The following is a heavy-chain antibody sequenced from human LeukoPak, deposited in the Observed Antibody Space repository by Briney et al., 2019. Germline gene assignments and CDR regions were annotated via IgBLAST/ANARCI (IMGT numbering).Heavy chain of an antibody. CDR2: ISGSGGST. CDR1: GFTFSSYA. J-gene: IGHJ4*02. Sequence: GGSLRLSCAVSGFTFSSYAMNWVRQAPGKGLEWVSAISGSGGSTYYADSVKGRFTISRDKSKNTLYLQMNSLRAEDTAVYYCAKDAEMATFDYWGQGTLVTVSS. D-gene: IGHD5-24*01. V-gene: IGHV3-23*01. CDR3: AKDAEMATFDY.